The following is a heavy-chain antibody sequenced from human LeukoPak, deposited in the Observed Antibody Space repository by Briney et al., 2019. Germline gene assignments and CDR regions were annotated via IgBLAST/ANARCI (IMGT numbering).Heavy chain of an antibody. D-gene: IGHD2-8*02. CDR3: ARHVLSTGWYFDY. Sequence: PSETLSLTCAVYGGSFSGYYWSWIRQAPGKGLEWIGSIHYSGSTYYNPSLRSRVTISVDTSKNQFSLKVRSVTAADTAVYYCARHVLSTGWYFDYWGQGTLVTVSS. CDR2: IHYSGST. CDR1: GGSFSGYY. J-gene: IGHJ4*02. V-gene: IGHV4-34*01.